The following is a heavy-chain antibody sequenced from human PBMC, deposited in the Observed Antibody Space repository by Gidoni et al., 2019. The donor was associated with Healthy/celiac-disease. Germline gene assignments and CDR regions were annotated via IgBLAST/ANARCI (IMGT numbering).Heavy chain of an antibody. CDR2: IYYSGST. J-gene: IGHJ4*02. V-gene: IGHV4-39*01. CDR1: GGSISSSRYY. Sequence: QLQLQESGPGLVKPSETLSLPCTVSGGSISSSRYYWGGIRQPPGKGLEWIGSIYYSGSTYYNPSLKSRVTISVDTSKNQFSLKLSSVTAADTAVYYCARISVTYFDYWGQGTLVTVSS. D-gene: IGHD2-21*02. CDR3: ARISVTYFDY.